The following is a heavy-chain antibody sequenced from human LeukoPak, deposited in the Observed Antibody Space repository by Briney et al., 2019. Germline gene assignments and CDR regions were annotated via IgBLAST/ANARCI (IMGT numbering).Heavy chain of an antibody. D-gene: IGHD4-17*01. CDR2: IIPIFGTA. CDR1: GGTFSSYA. V-gene: IGHV1-69*06. Sequence: ASVKVSCKASGGTFSSYAISWVRQAPGQGLEWMGGIIPIFGTANYAQKFQGRVTITADKSTSTAYMELSSLRSEDTAVYYCARGNDYGDYVDNYYYSGMDVWGKGTTVTVSS. CDR3: ARGNDYGDYVDNYYYSGMDV. J-gene: IGHJ6*04.